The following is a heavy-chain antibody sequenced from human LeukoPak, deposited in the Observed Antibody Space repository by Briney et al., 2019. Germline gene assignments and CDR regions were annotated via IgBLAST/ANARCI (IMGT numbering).Heavy chain of an antibody. D-gene: IGHD6-13*01. J-gene: IGHJ4*02. CDR3: ARRGIAAAGDDLDY. CDR1: GYTFTSYG. Sequence: GASVKVSCKASGYTFTSYGISWVRQAPGQGLEWMGGIIPIFGTANYAQKFQGRVTITADESTSTAYMELSSLRSEDTAVYYCARRGIAAAGDDLDYWGQGTWSPSPQ. V-gene: IGHV1-69*13. CDR2: IIPIFGTA.